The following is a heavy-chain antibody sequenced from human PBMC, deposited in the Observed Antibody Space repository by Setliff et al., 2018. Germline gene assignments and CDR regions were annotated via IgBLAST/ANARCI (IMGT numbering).Heavy chain of an antibody. J-gene: IGHJ6*03. D-gene: IGHD3-9*01. CDR1: GGTFSSYA. Sequence: SVKVSCKASGGTFSSYAISWVRRAPGQGLEWMGGIIPIFSTANIAQNFQGRVTISADESTSTVYMELSSLRSEDTAVYYCARTARPNRYYNYMDVWGKGTKVTVSS. CDR3: ARTARPNRYYNYMDV. CDR2: IIPIFSTA. V-gene: IGHV1-69*13.